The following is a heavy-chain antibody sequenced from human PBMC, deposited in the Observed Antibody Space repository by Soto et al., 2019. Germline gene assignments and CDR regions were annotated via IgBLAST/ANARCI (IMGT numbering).Heavy chain of an antibody. CDR3: ARAPDWDYYGSGTLRPYYYYGMDV. D-gene: IGHD3-10*01. Sequence: SETLSLTCTVSGGSISSYYWSWIRQPPGRGLEWIGYIYYSGSTNYNPSLKSRVTISVDTSKNQFSLKLSSVTAADTAVYYCARAPDWDYYGSGTLRPYYYYGMDVWGQGTTVTVS. J-gene: IGHJ6*02. CDR2: IYYSGST. CDR1: GGSISSYY. V-gene: IGHV4-59*01.